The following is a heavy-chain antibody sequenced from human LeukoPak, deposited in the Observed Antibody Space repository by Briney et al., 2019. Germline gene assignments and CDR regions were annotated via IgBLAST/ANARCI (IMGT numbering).Heavy chain of an antibody. CDR3: AKDWNYDSRGLNYFDY. D-gene: IGHD3-22*01. V-gene: IGHV3-23*01. CDR1: GFSFSSYA. CDR2: ISPSGSST. Sequence: SGGSLRLSCAASGFSFSSYAMTWVRQAPGKGLDWVSVISPSGSSTNYADSVQGRFTVSRDNSKDMLYLQMNSLRAEDTAMYYCAKDWNYDSRGLNYFDYWGQGALVTVSS. J-gene: IGHJ4*02.